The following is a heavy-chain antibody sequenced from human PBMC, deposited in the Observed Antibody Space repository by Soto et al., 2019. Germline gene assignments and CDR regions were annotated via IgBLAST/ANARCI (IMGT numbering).Heavy chain of an antibody. V-gene: IGHV4-39*01. J-gene: IGHJ5*02. Sequence: SETLSLTCTVSGGSISSSSYYWGWIRQPPGKGLEWIGSIYYSGSTYYNPSLKSRVTISVDTSKNQFSLKLSSVTAADTAVYYCARLSSYYDYVWGSYRYNVFYPWAQGTLVTVSA. D-gene: IGHD3-16*02. CDR2: IYYSGST. CDR3: ARLSSYYDYVWGSYRYNVFYP. CDR1: GGSISSSSYY.